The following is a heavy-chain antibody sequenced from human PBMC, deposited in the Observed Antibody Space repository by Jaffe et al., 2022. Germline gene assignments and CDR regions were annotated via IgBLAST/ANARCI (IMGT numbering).Heavy chain of an antibody. D-gene: IGHD6-13*01. CDR1: GGSISSYY. CDR3: ARSSWQLNFDY. J-gene: IGHJ4*02. Sequence: QVQLQESGPGLVKPSETLSLTCTVSGGSISSYYWSWIRQPPGKGLEWIGYIYYSGSTNYNPSLKSRVTISVDTSKNQFSLKLSSVTAADTAVYYCARSSWQLNFDYWGQGTLVTVSS. V-gene: IGHV4-59*01. CDR2: IYYSGST.